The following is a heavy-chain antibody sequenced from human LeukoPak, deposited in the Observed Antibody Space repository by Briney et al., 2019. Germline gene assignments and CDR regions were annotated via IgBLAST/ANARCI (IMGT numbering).Heavy chain of an antibody. CDR3: ARDSSDIRSLIAH. CDR2: MNPNSGNT. J-gene: IGHJ1*01. V-gene: IGHV1-8*01. Sequence: ASVKVSCKASGYTFTSYDINWVRQATGQGLEWMGWMNPNSGNTGYAQKFQGRATMTRNTSIGTAYMELSSLRSEDTAVYYCARDSSDIRSLIAHWGQGTLVTVSS. D-gene: IGHD2-15*01. CDR1: GYTFTSYD.